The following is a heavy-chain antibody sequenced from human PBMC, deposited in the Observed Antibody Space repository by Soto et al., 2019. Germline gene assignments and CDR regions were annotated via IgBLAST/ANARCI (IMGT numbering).Heavy chain of an antibody. Sequence: EVQLVESGGGLVKPGGSLRLSCAASGFTFSNAWMSWVRQAPGKGLEWVGRIKSKTDGGKTDYAAPVKGRFTISRDDSKNTLYLQMNSLKTEDTAVYYCTTQYSSGWYVAFDIWGQGTMVTVSS. CDR1: GFTFSNAW. CDR3: TTQYSSGWYVAFDI. CDR2: IKSKTDGGKT. D-gene: IGHD6-19*01. V-gene: IGHV3-15*01. J-gene: IGHJ3*02.